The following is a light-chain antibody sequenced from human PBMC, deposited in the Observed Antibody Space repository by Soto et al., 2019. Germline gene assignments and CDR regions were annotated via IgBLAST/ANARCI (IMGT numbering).Light chain of an antibody. CDR3: QQYNNWPPLLT. J-gene: IGKJ4*01. Sequence: EIVMTKSPATLYVSPGERATLSCRASQSVSSNFAWYQQKPGQAPRLLIYGASTRATGIPARFSGSGSGTEFTLTISSLQSEDFAVYYCQQYNNWPPLLTFGGGTKVDIK. CDR1: QSVSSN. V-gene: IGKV3-15*01. CDR2: GAS.